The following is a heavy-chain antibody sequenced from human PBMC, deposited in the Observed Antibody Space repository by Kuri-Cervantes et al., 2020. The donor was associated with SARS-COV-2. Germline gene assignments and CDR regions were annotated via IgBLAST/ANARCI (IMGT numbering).Heavy chain of an antibody. J-gene: IGHJ6*02. Sequence: GESLKISCAASGFTFSGHWIHWVRQAPGKGLVWVSRINPDGSYTNNADSVKGRFTLSRDNAKNMLFLQMNSLRAEDTAVYYCATIAAAENLYYYYGMDVWGQGTTVTVSS. V-gene: IGHV3-74*01. D-gene: IGHD6-13*01. CDR1: GFTFSGHW. CDR3: ATIAAAENLYYYYGMDV. CDR2: INPDGSYT.